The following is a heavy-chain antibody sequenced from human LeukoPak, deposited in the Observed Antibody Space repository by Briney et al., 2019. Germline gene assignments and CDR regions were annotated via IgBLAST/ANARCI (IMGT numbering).Heavy chain of an antibody. V-gene: IGHV3-11*04. CDR2: ISSSGSTI. D-gene: IGHD6-13*01. CDR3: AKLGRGVYYFDY. J-gene: IGHJ4*02. Sequence: PGGSLRLSCAASGFTFSDYHMSWIRQAPGKGLEWVSYISSSGSTIYYADSVTGRFTISRDNAKNSLYLQMNSLRAEDTAVYYCAKLGRGVYYFDYWGQGTLVTVSS. CDR1: GFTFSDYH.